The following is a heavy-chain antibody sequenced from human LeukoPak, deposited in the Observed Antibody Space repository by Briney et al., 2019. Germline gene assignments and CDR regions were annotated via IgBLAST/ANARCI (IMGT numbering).Heavy chain of an antibody. CDR1: GFTFSSYS. CDR2: ISSSSSYI. V-gene: IGHV3-21*01. CDR3: ARDSGDYDFWSGYYTGAFDI. Sequence: GGSLRLSRAASGFTFSSYSMNWVRQAPGKGLEWVSSISSSSSYIYYADSVKGRFTISRDNAKNSLYLQMNSLRAEDTAVYYCARDSGDYDFWSGYYTGAFDIWGQGTMVTVSS. D-gene: IGHD3-3*01. J-gene: IGHJ3*02.